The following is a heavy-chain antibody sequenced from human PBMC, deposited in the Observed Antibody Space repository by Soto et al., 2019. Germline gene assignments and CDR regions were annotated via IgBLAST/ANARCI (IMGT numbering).Heavy chain of an antibody. CDR3: ARDRGSAAAAWARTRTMNWFDP. Sequence: ASVKVSCKASGYTFTGYYMHWVRQAPGQGLEWMRWINPNSGGTNYAQKFQGWVTMTRDTSISTAYMELSRLRSDDTAVYYCARDRGSAAAAWARTRTMNWFDPWGQGTLVTVSS. CDR1: GYTFTGYY. J-gene: IGHJ5*02. D-gene: IGHD6-13*01. V-gene: IGHV1-2*04. CDR2: INPNSGGT.